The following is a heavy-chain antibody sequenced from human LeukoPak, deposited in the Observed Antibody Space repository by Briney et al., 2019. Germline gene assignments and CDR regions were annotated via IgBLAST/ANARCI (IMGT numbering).Heavy chain of an antibody. Sequence: ASVKVSCKASGYTFTSYGISWVRQAPGQGLEWMGWISAYNGNTNYAQKLQGRVTMTTDTSTSTAYMELRSLRSDDTAVYYCATLPSYCSSTSCGAFDYWGQGTLVTVSS. V-gene: IGHV1-18*01. CDR3: ATLPSYCSSTSCGAFDY. J-gene: IGHJ4*02. D-gene: IGHD2-2*01. CDR1: GYTFTSYG. CDR2: ISAYNGNT.